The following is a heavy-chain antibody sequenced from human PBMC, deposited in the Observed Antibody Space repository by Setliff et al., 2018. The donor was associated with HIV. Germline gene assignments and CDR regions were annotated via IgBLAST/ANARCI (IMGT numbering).Heavy chain of an antibody. D-gene: IGHD1-26*01. V-gene: IGHV1-69*05. CDR2: IIPIFGTA. CDR1: GYTFTDNF. Sequence: RASVKVSCKASGYTFTDNFLHWVRQAPGQGLEWMGGIIPIFGTANYAQKFQGRVTITTDESTSTAYMELSSLRSEDTAVYYCARDFSGSSPNPDHYYYYMDVWGKGTTVTVSS. J-gene: IGHJ6*03. CDR3: ARDFSGSSPNPDHYYYYMDV.